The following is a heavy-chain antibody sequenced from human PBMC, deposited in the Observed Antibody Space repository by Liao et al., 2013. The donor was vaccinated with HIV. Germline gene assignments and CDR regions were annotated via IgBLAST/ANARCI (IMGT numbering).Heavy chain of an antibody. Sequence: QVQLQQWGAGLLKPSETLSLTCTVSGGSISSFYWTWIRQPPGKGLEWIGYIYTGMSTTGTTNYNPSLKSRVTISVDTSENQFSLKLSSVTAADTAVYYCAGTGIGRAPFDYWGQGTLVTVSS. CDR1: GGSISSFY. J-gene: IGHJ4*02. V-gene: IGHV4-4*08. D-gene: IGHD1-14*01. CDR3: AGTGIGRAPFDY. CDR2: IYTGMSTTGTT.